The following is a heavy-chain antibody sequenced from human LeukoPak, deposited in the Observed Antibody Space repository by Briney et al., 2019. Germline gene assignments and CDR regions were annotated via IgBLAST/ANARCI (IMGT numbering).Heavy chain of an antibody. Sequence: ASAKVSCKASGYTFTGYYMHWVRQAPGQGLEWMGRINPNSGGTNYAQKFQGRVTMTRDTSISTAYMELSRLRSDDTAVYYCARDRHYYDSSGHFDYWGQGTLVTVSS. CDR2: INPNSGGT. V-gene: IGHV1-2*06. CDR1: GYTFTGYY. CDR3: ARDRHYYDSSGHFDY. D-gene: IGHD3-22*01. J-gene: IGHJ4*02.